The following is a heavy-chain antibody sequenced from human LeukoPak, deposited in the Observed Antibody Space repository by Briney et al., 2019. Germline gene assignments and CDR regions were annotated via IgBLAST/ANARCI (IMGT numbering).Heavy chain of an antibody. D-gene: IGHD3-10*01. CDR1: GFTFSDYY. J-gene: IGHJ4*02. V-gene: IGHV3-11*01. CDR2: ISSSGSTI. Sequence: GGSLRLSCAASGFTFSDYYMSWIRQAPGKGLEGVSYISSSGSTIYYADSVKGRFTISRDNAKNSLYLQMNSLRAEDTAVYYCARAPGRGRCYFDYWGQGPLVTVSS. CDR3: ARAPGRGRCYFDY.